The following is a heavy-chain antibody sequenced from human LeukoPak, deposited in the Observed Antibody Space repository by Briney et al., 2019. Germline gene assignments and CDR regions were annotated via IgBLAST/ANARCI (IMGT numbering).Heavy chain of an antibody. V-gene: IGHV3-30-3*01. CDR2: ISYDGSNK. D-gene: IGHD1-7*01. J-gene: IGHJ5*02. CDR3: AKSATGTTSNWFDP. Sequence: GGSLRLSCAAPGFTFSSYAMHWVRQAPGKGLEWVAVISYDGSNKYYADSVKGRFTISRDNSKNTLYLQMNSLRAEDTAVYYCAKSATGTTSNWFDPWGQGTLVTVSS. CDR1: GFTFSSYA.